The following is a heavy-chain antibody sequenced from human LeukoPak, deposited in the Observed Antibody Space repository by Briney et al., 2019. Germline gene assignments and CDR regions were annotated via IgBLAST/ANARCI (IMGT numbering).Heavy chain of an antibody. Sequence: PGGSLRLSCAASGFTFDDYAMRWVRQAPGKGLEWVSGISWNSGSIGYADSVKGRFTISRDNSKNTLYLQLNSLRAEDTAVYYCATASGTYTSTYWGQGTLVTVSS. V-gene: IGHV3-9*01. CDR1: GFTFDDYA. J-gene: IGHJ4*02. CDR3: ATASGTYTSTY. CDR2: ISWNSGSI. D-gene: IGHD1-26*01.